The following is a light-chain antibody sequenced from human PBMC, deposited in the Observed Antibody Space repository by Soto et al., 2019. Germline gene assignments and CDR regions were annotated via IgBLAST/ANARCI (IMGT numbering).Light chain of an antibody. J-gene: IGKJ1*01. CDR3: MQSIQHWT. CDR1: QSLLHSDGKTF. Sequence: DIVMTQTPLSLSVTPGQPSSIVCESIQSLLHSDGKTFFYWHLPRPGQPPQLLIYEVSNRFSGVPDSFSGSASGTDFTLKIRRVEAEDVGVDDCMQSIQHWTFGPGTKVDI. V-gene: IGKV2D-29*01. CDR2: EVS.